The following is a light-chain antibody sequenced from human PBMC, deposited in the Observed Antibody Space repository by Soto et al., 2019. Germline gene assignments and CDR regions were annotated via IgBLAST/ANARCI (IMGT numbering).Light chain of an antibody. J-gene: IGLJ2*01. Sequence: QSVLTQPPSTSGTPGQRVTISCSGGSSNIGINTVTWYQQLPGTAPKLLIYNNIQRPSGVPDRISGSKSGTSAYLAISGLPSDDEADYFCATWDYSLHGLVFGGGTKVTVL. CDR3: ATWDYSLHGLV. V-gene: IGLV1-44*01. CDR1: SSNIGINT. CDR2: NNI.